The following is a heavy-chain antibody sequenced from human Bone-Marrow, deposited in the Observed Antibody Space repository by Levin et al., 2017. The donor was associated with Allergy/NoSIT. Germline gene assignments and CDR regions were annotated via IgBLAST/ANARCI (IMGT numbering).Heavy chain of an antibody. D-gene: IGHD3/OR15-3a*01. CDR1: GFTFSSYW. J-gene: IGHJ6*02. CDR3: AREFFDWLLPRGYYYGMDG. V-gene: IGHV3-7*01. CDR2: IKQDGSEK. Sequence: GESLKISCAASGFTFSSYWMSWVRQAPGKGLEWVANIKQDGSEKYYVDSVKGRFTISRDNAKNSLYLQMNSLRAEDTAVYYCAREFFDWLLPRGYYYGMDGWGQGTTVTVSS.